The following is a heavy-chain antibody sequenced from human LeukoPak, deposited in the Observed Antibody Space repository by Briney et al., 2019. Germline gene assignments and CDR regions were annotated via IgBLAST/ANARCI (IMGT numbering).Heavy chain of an antibody. CDR2: ISAYNGNT. D-gene: IGHD4-23*01. J-gene: IGHJ4*02. CDR1: GYTFTSYG. CDR3: ARQDYGGNFLTRYYFDY. Sequence: ASVKVSCKASGYTFTSYGISWVRQAPGQGLEWMGGISAYNGNTNYAQKLQGRVTMTTDTSTSTAYMEVRSLRYDDTAVYYCARQDYGGNFLTRYYFDYWGQGTLVTVSS. V-gene: IGHV1-18*01.